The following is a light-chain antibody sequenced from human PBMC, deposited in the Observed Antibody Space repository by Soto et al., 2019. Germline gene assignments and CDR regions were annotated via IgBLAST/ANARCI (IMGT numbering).Light chain of an antibody. CDR1: RSISSW. J-gene: IGKJ1*01. Sequence: DIQMTQSPSTLSASVGDRVTITCRASRSISSWLAWYQQKPGKPPKLLIYDASSFEGGVPSRFSGSGSGTAFTLTISSLQPDDSATYYCQQYNNYWTFGQGTKVEIK. CDR3: QQYNNYWT. V-gene: IGKV1-5*01. CDR2: DAS.